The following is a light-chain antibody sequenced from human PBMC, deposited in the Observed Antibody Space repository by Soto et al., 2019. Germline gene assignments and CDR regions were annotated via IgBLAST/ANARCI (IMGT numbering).Light chain of an antibody. Sequence: QSVLTQPPSVSGATGQRVTISCTGSSSNIGAGYDVHWYQQLPGTAPKLLIYSNNQRPSGVPDRFSGSKSGTSASLAISGLQSEDEADYYCAAWDDSLNGYVFGTGTKLTVL. CDR2: SNN. CDR1: SSNIGAGYD. V-gene: IGLV1-40*01. J-gene: IGLJ1*01. CDR3: AAWDDSLNGYV.